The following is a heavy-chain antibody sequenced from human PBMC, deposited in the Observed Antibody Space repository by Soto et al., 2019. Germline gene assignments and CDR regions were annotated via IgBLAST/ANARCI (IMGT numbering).Heavy chain of an antibody. J-gene: IGHJ3*01. CDR1: GLTMSTYA. Sequence: GGSLRLSCAGNGLTMSTYAMSWVRQAPGKGLEWVSTIAGVDIFYADSVQGRFTISIDNSKNLLFLQMRSLTADDTATYYCAKDHFKGNGIYDGFDVRGQGTTVTVSS. D-gene: IGHD1-20*01. V-gene: IGHV3-23*01. CDR3: AKDHFKGNGIYDGFDV. CDR2: IAGVDI.